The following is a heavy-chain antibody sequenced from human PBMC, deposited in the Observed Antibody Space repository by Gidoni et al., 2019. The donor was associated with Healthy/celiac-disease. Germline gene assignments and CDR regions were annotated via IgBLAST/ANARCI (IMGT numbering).Heavy chain of an antibody. CDR1: GGTFRCYA. Sequence: QVQLVQSGAEVTKPGSSVTVSCKDSGGTFRCYAISWVRQAPGQGLEWRGGIIPIFGTANYAQKFQGRVTITADESTSTAYMELSSLRSEDTAVYYCARETTYYYDSSGFAFDIWGQGTMVTVSS. D-gene: IGHD3-22*01. CDR3: ARETTYYYDSSGFAFDI. J-gene: IGHJ3*02. CDR2: IIPIFGTA. V-gene: IGHV1-69*01.